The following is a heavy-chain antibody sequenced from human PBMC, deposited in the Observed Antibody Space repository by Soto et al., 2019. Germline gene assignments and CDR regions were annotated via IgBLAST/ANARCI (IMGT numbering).Heavy chain of an antibody. CDR1: GFTFSSYS. V-gene: IGHV3-48*01. CDR2: ISSSTSTI. D-gene: IGHD3-10*01. J-gene: IGHJ4*02. Sequence: EVQLVESGGGLVQPGGSLRLSCAASGFTFSSYSMNWVRHAPGKGLEWVSYISSSTSTIYYADSVKGRFTISRDNAKNSLYLHLNSLSADDTAVFSFARLRTLVPPFGYFDSWAQGTLVTVSS. CDR3: ARLRTLVPPFGYFDS.